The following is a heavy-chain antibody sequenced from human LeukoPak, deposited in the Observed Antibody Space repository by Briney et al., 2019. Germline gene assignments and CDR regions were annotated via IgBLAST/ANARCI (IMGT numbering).Heavy chain of an antibody. Sequence: SETLSLTCTVSGGSISSSSYYWGWIRQPPGKGLEWIGSIYYSGSTYYNPSLNSRVTISVDTSKNQFSLKLSSVTAADTAVYYCARRYYYGSGSDFDYWGQGTLVTVSS. CDR1: GGSISSSSYY. V-gene: IGHV4-39*01. CDR3: ARRYYYGSGSDFDY. CDR2: IYYSGST. D-gene: IGHD3-10*01. J-gene: IGHJ4*02.